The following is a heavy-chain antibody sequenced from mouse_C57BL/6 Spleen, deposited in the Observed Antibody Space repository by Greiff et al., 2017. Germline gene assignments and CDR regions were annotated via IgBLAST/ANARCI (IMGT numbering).Heavy chain of an antibody. Sequence: VQLKESGAELVKPGASVKLSCTASSFNIKDSYMHWVKQRTEQGLEWIGRIDPADGETKYAPKFQGKATIPADTSSNTAYLQLSSLTSEDTAVYYCARRGNYVDFEVWGTGTTVTVSS. J-gene: IGHJ1*03. CDR3: ARRGNYVDFEV. CDR2: IDPADGET. D-gene: IGHD1-1*02. CDR1: SFNIKDSY. V-gene: IGHV14-2*01.